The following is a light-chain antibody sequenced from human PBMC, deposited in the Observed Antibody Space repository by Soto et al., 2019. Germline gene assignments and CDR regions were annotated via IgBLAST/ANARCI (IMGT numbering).Light chain of an antibody. CDR3: QQYGSSPPFT. V-gene: IGKV3-20*01. J-gene: IGKJ1*01. CDR2: DAS. Sequence: EIVLTQSPGTLSLSPGERATLSCRASQSVSSSYLAWYQQKPGQAPRLLIYDASSRATGIPDRFSGGGSGTEFTLTISRLEPEDFAVYYCQQYGSSPPFTVGQGTKVDIK. CDR1: QSVSSSY.